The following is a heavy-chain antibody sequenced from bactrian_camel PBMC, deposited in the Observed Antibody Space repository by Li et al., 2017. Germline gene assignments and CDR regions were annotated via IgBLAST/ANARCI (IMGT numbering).Heavy chain of an antibody. Sequence: HVQLVESGGGLVQPGNSLRVSCAVSGFTFSSFRMYWVRQAPGKGLEWVSTINSGFTTYYADSVKGRFTISQDNGENTLDLQMNSLKSEDTGQYFCAASPGSHTSCLAGALYKYWGQGTQ. V-gene: IGHV3S1*01. CDR1: GFTFSSFR. CDR2: INSGFTT. CDR3: AASPGSHTSCLAGALYKY. D-gene: IGHD5*01. J-gene: IGHJ4*01.